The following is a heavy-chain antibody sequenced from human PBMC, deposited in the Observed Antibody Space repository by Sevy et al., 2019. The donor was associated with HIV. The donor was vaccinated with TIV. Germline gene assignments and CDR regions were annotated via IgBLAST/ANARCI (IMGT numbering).Heavy chain of an antibody. CDR3: ARTKSNTAMVSSDY. V-gene: IGHV3-48*01. D-gene: IGHD5-18*01. CDR2: ISSSSSTM. Sequence: GGSLRLSCAASEFSFSSYSMNWVRQAPGQGLEWVSYISSSSSTMYYADSVKGRFTISRYNAKNSLYLQMNTLRAEDTAVYYCARTKSNTAMVSSDYWGQGTLVTVSS. J-gene: IGHJ4*02. CDR1: EFSFSSYS.